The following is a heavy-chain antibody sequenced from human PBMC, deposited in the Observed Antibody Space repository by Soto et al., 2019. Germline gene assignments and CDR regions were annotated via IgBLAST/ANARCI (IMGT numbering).Heavy chain of an antibody. CDR3: SHCYDSDRSGYYMYYVDY. J-gene: IGHJ4*02. D-gene: IGHD3-22*01. CDR2: LYCDDDT. V-gene: IGHV2-5*02. Sequence: QITLKESGPTLVKPTQTLTLTCTFSGFSLSTSGVGVGWIRQPPGKALEWLALLYCDDDTRYSPSLKRRLTTTMDTSKIRLVLIMTNMDPVDTATYSSSHCYDSDRSGYYMYYVDYWRQGTLVTVAS. CDR1: GFSLSTSGVG.